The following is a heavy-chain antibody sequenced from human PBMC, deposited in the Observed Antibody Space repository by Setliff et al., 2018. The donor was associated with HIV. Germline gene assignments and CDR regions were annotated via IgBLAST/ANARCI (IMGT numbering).Heavy chain of an antibody. CDR1: GGSFGGYY. V-gene: IGHV4-34*01. CDR2: INHSGST. Sequence: PSETLSLTCAVYGGSFGGYYWSWIRQPPGKGLEWIGEINHSGSTNYNPSLKSRVTISVDTSKNQFSLKLSSVTAADTAVYYCARGSRQLTIFGVVFKTNYYFMDVWGKGTAVTVSS. J-gene: IGHJ6*03. CDR3: ARGSRQLTIFGVVFKTNYYFMDV. D-gene: IGHD3-3*01.